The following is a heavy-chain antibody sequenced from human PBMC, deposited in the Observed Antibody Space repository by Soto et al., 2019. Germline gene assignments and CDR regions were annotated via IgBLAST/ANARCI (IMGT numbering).Heavy chain of an antibody. V-gene: IGHV6-1*01. J-gene: IGHJ6*03. CDR3: ARDLGEESGYSSSSKLGYYMDV. D-gene: IGHD6-6*01. Sequence: SQTLSLTCAISGDSVSSNSAAWNWIRQSPSRGLEWLGRTYYRSKWYNDYAVSVKSRITINPDTSKNQFSLQLNSVTPEDTAVYYCARDLGEESGYSSSSKLGYYMDVWGKGTTVTVSS. CDR1: GDSVSSNSAA. CDR2: TYYRSKWYN.